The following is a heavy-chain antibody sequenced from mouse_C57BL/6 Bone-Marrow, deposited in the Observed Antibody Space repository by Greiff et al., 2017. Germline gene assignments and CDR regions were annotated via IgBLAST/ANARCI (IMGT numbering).Heavy chain of an antibody. CDR1: GYTFTSYW. D-gene: IGHD1-1*01. Sequence: QVQLQQPGAELVRPGSSVKLSCKASGYTFTSYWMHWVKQRPIQGLEWIGNIDPSDSETHYNQKFKDKATLTVDKSSSTAYMQLSSLTSEDSAVYDGARNYYGSIDWYFDVWGTGTTVTVSS. J-gene: IGHJ1*03. CDR2: IDPSDSET. V-gene: IGHV1-52*01. CDR3: ARNYYGSIDWYFDV.